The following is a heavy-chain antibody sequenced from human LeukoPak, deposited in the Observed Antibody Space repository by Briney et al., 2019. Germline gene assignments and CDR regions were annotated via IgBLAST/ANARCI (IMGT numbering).Heavy chain of an antibody. V-gene: IGHV1-18*01. J-gene: IGHJ4*02. CDR1: GYTFTSYG. CDR3: ARDLAPQYYYDSSGYYGY. CDR2: TSAYNGNT. Sequence: AAVKVSCKASGYTFTSYGISWVRRAPGQGLEWMGWTSAYNGNTNYAQKLQGRVTMTTDTSTSTAYMELRSLRSDDTAVYYCARDLAPQYYYDSSGYYGYWGQGTLVTVSS. D-gene: IGHD3-22*01.